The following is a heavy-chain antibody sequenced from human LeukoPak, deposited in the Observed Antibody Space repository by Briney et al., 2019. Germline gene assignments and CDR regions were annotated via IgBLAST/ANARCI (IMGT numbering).Heavy chain of an antibody. J-gene: IGHJ4*02. CDR1: GGSISSGGYY. D-gene: IGHD3-10*01. CDR2: IYHSGST. V-gene: IGHV4-30-2*01. CDR3: ARAPTLITMVREYGFDY. Sequence: PSQTLSLTCTVSGGSISSGGYYWSWIRQPPGKGLEWIGYIYHSGSTYYNPSLKSRVTISVDRSKNQFSLKLSSVTAADTAVYYCARAPTLITMVREYGFDYWGQGTLVTVSS.